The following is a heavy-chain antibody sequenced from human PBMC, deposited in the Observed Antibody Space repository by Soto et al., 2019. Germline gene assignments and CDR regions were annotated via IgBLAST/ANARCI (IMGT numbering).Heavy chain of an antibody. CDR3: ARERVTLVRGPQNWFDP. V-gene: IGHV1-18*01. D-gene: IGHD3-10*01. Sequence: QVHLVQSGGEVKKTGASVTVSCKASGYRFANYAIGWVRQAPGQGLEWVGWISAYNGNTRYAQKLQGRVTMTTDTSTSTAYMELRSLKSDDTAVYYCARERVTLVRGPQNWFDPWGQGTLVTVSS. CDR1: GYRFANYA. J-gene: IGHJ5*02. CDR2: ISAYNGNT.